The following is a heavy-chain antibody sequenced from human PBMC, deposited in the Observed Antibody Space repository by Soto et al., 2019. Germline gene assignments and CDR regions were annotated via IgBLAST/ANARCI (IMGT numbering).Heavy chain of an antibody. D-gene: IGHD4-17*01. CDR1: GGSISSSSYY. J-gene: IGHJ6*02. CDR3: APLGYGDLRLKGDYYGMDV. V-gene: IGHV4-39*01. CDR2: IYYSGST. Sequence: QLQLQESGPGLVKPSETLSLTCTVSGGSISSSSYYWGWIRQPPGKGLEWIGSIYYSGSTYYNPSLKSRVTISVDTSKNQFSLKLSSATAADTAVYYCAPLGYGDLRLKGDYYGMDVWGQGTTVTVSS.